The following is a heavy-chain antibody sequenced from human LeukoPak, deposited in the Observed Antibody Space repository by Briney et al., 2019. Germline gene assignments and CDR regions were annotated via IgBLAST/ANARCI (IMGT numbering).Heavy chain of an antibody. CDR2: MSQCGGA. V-gene: IGHV4-59*01. CDR1: GGSIGSYF. CDR3: ARDSTIADYPAAFDI. Sequence: SETLSLTCTVSGGSIGSYFWSWIRQPPGKGLEGIGYMSQCGGASYNPSLRTRVTISVDTSNNLFSLQLTSGTPVDTAVYYCARDSTIADYPAAFDIWGQGTKVTVSS. D-gene: IGHD2/OR15-2a*01. J-gene: IGHJ3*02.